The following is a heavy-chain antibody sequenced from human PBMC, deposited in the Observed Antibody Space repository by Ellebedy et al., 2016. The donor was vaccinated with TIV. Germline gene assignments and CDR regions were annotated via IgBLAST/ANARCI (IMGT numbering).Heavy chain of an antibody. CDR3: ARVSITMVRGVITHYYYYGMDV. D-gene: IGHD3-10*01. CDR2: ISAYNGNT. J-gene: IGHJ6*02. V-gene: IGHV1-18*01. Sequence: ASVKVPCXASGYTFTSYGISWVRQAPGQGLEWMGWISAYNGNTNYAQKLQGRVTMTTDTSTSTAYMELRSLRSDDTAVYYCARVSITMVRGVITHYYYYGMDVWGQGTTVTVSS. CDR1: GYTFTSYG.